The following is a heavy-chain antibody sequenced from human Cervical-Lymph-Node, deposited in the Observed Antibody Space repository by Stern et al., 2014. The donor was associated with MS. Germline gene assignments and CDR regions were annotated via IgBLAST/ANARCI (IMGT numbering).Heavy chain of an antibody. CDR2: ISGSGGST. Sequence: EVQLVESGGGLVQPGGSLRLSCAASGFTFSSYAMSWVRQAPGKGLEWVSAISGSGGSTYYADSVKGRFTISRDNSKNTLYLQINSLRAEDTAVYYCAKDAGSGSYYNSNRWFDPWGQGTLVTVSS. V-gene: IGHV3-23*04. D-gene: IGHD3-10*01. J-gene: IGHJ5*02. CDR1: GFTFSSYA. CDR3: AKDAGSGSYYNSNRWFDP.